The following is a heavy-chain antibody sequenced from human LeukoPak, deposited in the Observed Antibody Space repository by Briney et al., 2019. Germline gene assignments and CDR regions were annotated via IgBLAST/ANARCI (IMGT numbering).Heavy chain of an antibody. D-gene: IGHD3-10*01. J-gene: IGHJ6*02. CDR1: GGSITNYY. V-gene: IGHV4-59*01. CDR3: ARDTSISMVRGVILAGMDV. CDR2: VYYSGST. Sequence: SETLSLTCTVSGGSITNYYWTWIRQPPGQGLEWIGYVYYSGSTNYNPSLKSRVTLSVDTSKNQFSLKLSSVTAADTAVYYCARDTSISMVRGVILAGMDVWGQGTTVTVSS.